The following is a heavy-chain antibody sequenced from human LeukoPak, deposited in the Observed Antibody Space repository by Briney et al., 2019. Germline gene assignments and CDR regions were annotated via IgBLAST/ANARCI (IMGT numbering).Heavy chain of an antibody. D-gene: IGHD5/OR15-5a*01. J-gene: IGHJ3*02. CDR2: INHSGST. Sequence: SETLSLTCAVYGGSFSGYYWSWIRQPPGKGLEWIGEINHSGSTNYNPSLKSRVTISVDTSKNQFSLKLSSVTAADTAVYYCARVGVYDSKTRLVNAFDIWGQGTMVTVSS. V-gene: IGHV4-34*01. CDR1: GGSFSGYY. CDR3: ARVGVYDSKTRLVNAFDI.